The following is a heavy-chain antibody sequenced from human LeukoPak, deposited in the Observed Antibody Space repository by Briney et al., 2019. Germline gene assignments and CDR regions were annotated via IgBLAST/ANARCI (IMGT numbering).Heavy chain of an antibody. Sequence: ASVKVSCKASGGTFSSYAISWVRQAPGQGLEWMGGIIPIFGTANYAQKFQGRVTITADESTSTAYMELSSLRSEDTAVYYCARPRYDYGDYTVTPEVYYYGMDVWGQGTTVTVSS. CDR2: IIPIFGTA. CDR3: ARPRYDYGDYTVTPEVYYYGMDV. D-gene: IGHD4-17*01. CDR1: GGTFSSYA. J-gene: IGHJ6*02. V-gene: IGHV1-69*13.